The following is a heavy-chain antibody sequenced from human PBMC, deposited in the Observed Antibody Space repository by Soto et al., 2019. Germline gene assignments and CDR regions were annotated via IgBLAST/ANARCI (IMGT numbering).Heavy chain of an antibody. CDR1: GYSFTMHY. CDR2: IFPGGVNI. Sequence: ASVKVSCKAIGYSFTMHYMHWVRQAPGQGLERIGTIFPGGVNIAYAQKFEGRVTMTEDTTTSTAYMELSSLRSDDTAVYYCAREGLVLVPTTVNSDYYYYAMDVWGQGTTVTVSS. V-gene: IGHV1-46*01. CDR3: AREGLVLVPTTVNSDYYYYAMDV. J-gene: IGHJ6*02. D-gene: IGHD2-2*01.